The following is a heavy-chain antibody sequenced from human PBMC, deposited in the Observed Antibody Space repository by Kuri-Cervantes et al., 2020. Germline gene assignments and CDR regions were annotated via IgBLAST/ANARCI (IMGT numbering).Heavy chain of an antibody. J-gene: IGHJ4*02. CDR1: GFTFRTYW. V-gene: IGHV3-74*01. D-gene: IGHD3-3*01. CDR3: ARWSGTYYDY. Sequence: GESLKISCAASGFTFRTYWLHWVRQPPGKGLEWVSRINAEGTLITYADSVKGRFTISRDNSKNTLFLQMNSLRAEDTAVYYCARWSGTYYDYWGQGTLVTVSS. CDR2: INAEGTLI.